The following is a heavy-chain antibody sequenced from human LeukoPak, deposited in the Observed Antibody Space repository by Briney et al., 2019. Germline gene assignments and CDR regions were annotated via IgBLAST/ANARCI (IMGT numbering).Heavy chain of an antibody. CDR3: ARVEIGPYCGGDCYSNWFDP. J-gene: IGHJ5*02. CDR2: IYYSGST. V-gene: IGHV4-59*01. CDR1: GGSISSYY. Sequence: SETLSLTCTVSGGSISSYYWSWIRQPPGEGLEWIGYIYYSGSTNYNPSLKSRVTISVDTSKNQFSLKLSSVTAADTAVYYCARVEIGPYCGGDCYSNWFDPWGQGTLVTVSS. D-gene: IGHD2-21*02.